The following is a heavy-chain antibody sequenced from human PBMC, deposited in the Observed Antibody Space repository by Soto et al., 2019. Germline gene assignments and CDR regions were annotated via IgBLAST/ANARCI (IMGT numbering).Heavy chain of an antibody. D-gene: IGHD6-19*01. CDR3: TRAAGIAVAGNFDY. CDR1: GFTFSGSA. V-gene: IGHV3-73*01. J-gene: IGHJ4*02. Sequence: GGSLRLSCAASGFTFSGSAMHWVRQASGKGLEWVGRIRSKANSYATAYAASVKGRFTISRDDSKNTAYLQMNSLKTEDTAVYYCTRAAGIAVAGNFDYWGQGTLVTVSS. CDR2: IRSKANSYAT.